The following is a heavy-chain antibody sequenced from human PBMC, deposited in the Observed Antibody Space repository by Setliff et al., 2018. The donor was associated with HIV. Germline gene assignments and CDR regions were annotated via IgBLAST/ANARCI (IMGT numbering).Heavy chain of an antibody. J-gene: IGHJ1*01. D-gene: IGHD3-22*01. V-gene: IGHV1-18*01. CDR2: ISPYNGDT. CDR1: GYRFNTYG. Sequence: ASVKVSCKASGYRFNTYGISWVRQAPGQGLEWMGWISPYNGDTRFAQSLQGRVTLTTDASTNTAYMEMRTLRSDDTAVYFCVRGVTRDISGYYRDEYFQHWGQGTPVTVSS. CDR3: VRGVTRDISGYYRDEYFQH.